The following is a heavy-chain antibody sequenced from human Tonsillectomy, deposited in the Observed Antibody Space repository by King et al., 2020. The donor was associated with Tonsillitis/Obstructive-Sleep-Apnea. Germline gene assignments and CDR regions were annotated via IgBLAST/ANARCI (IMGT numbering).Heavy chain of an antibody. V-gene: IGHV4-4*02. Sequence: QLQESGPGLVKPSGTLSLTCTVSGGSITSSSWWSWVRQPPGKGLEWIGEVYHSGTTKYKPSLKSRVTISVDKSKNQFSLNLTSLTAADTAIYYCARASPVIAYGTSRRPWFGAWGQGTLVTVSS. J-gene: IGHJ5*02. CDR3: ARASPVIAYGTSRRPWFGA. CDR1: GGSITSSSW. D-gene: IGHD3-10*01. CDR2: VYHSGTT.